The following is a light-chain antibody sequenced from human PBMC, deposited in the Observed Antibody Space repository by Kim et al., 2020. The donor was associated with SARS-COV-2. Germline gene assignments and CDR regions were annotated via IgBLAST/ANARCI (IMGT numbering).Light chain of an antibody. J-gene: IGKJ2*01. V-gene: IGKV3-20*01. CDR3: HHYGSTPMYT. Sequence: EIVLTQSPGTLSLSPGERATLSCRTSRTVSSSSFAWYQQKAGQPPRLLIYGTSSRPNDIPDRFNGSGSGTDFTLTISGLEPEDVAVYYCHHYGSTPMYTFGPGTRLEI. CDR2: GTS. CDR1: RTVSSSS.